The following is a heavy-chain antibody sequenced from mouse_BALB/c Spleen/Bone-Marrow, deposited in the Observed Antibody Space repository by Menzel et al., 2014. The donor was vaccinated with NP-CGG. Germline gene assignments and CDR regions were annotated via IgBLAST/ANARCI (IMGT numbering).Heavy chain of an antibody. CDR3: ARYYYGYYFDY. J-gene: IGHJ2*01. CDR2: IDPANGNT. V-gene: IGHV14-3*02. Sequence: EVHLVESGAELVKPGASVKSSCTASGFNIKDTYMHWAKQRPEQGLEWIGRIDPANGNTKYDPKFQGKATITADTSSNTAYLQLSSLTSENTAVYYCARYYYGYYFDYWGQGTTLTVSS. D-gene: IGHD1-2*01. CDR1: GFNIKDTY.